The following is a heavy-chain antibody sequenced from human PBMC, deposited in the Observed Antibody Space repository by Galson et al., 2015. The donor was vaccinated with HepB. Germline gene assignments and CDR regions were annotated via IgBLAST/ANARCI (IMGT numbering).Heavy chain of an antibody. V-gene: IGHV3-48*03. J-gene: IGHJ4*02. CDR3: AREGRYYGSGNMD. Sequence: SLRLSCAASEFTFSNYEMNWVRQAPGKGLEWVSYIDRSGTVTFYADSMRGRFTTSRDNAKNSLYLQMNSLSAEDTAVYYCAREGRYYGSGNMDWGQGTLVTVSS. CDR1: EFTFSNYE. CDR2: IDRSGTVT. D-gene: IGHD3-10*01.